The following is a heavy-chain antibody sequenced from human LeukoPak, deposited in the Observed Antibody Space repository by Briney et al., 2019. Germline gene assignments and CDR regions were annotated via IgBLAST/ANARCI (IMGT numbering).Heavy chain of an antibody. CDR2: IYSGGAT. Sequence: SETLSLTCTVSGGSMSFYYWSWIRQSPGKGLEWIGHIYSGGATNYSPSLKSRVTISVDTSKNQFPLKLSSVTAADTAVYYCARGGITGGVAWFDPWGQGTLVTVSS. CDR3: ARGGITGGVAWFDP. D-gene: IGHD3-16*01. V-gene: IGHV4-4*09. J-gene: IGHJ5*02. CDR1: GGSMSFYY.